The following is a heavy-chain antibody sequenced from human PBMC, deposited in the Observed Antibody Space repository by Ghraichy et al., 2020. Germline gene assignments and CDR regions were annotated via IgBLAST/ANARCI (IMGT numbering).Heavy chain of an antibody. D-gene: IGHD3-10*01. Sequence: GGSLRLSCAASGFTFSSYWMSWVRQAPGKGLEWVANIKQDGSEKYYVDSVKGRFTISRDNAKNSLYLQMNSLRAEDTAVYYCARTYYYGSGSYCDYWGQGTLVTVSS. CDR1: GFTFSSYW. CDR3: ARTYYYGSGSYCDY. V-gene: IGHV3-7*03. CDR2: IKQDGSEK. J-gene: IGHJ4*02.